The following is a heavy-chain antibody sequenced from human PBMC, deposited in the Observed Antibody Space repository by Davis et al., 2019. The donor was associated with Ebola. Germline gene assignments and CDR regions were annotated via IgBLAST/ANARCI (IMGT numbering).Heavy chain of an antibody. CDR3: ARFWEGATTNYYYGMDV. D-gene: IGHD1-26*01. Sequence: PSETLSLTCTVSGGSVSSGSYYWSWIRQPPGKGLEWIGYIYYSGSTNYNPSLKSRVTISVDTSKNQFSLKLSSVTAADTAVYYCARFWEGATTNYYYGMDVWGQGTTVTVSS. CDR1: GGSVSSGSYY. V-gene: IGHV4-61*01. J-gene: IGHJ6*02. CDR2: IYYSGST.